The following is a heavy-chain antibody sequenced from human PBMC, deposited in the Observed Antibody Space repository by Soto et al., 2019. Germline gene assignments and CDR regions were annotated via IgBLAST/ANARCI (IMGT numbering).Heavy chain of an antibody. CDR2: IYYSGST. Sequence: QLQLQESGPGLVKPSETLSLTCTVSGGSISSSSYYWGWISQPPGKGLEWIGSIYYSGSTYYNPSLKSRVTISVDTSKNQFSLKLSSVTAADTAVYYCASGDSLWLLVAHWGQGTMVTVSS. CDR3: ASGDSLWLLVAH. D-gene: IGHD3-22*01. J-gene: IGHJ3*01. V-gene: IGHV4-39*01. CDR1: GGSISSSSYY.